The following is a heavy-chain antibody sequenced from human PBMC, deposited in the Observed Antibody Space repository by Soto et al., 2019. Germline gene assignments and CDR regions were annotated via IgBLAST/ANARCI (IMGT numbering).Heavy chain of an antibody. CDR1: GFTFSSYR. CDR2: ISSSSSTI. J-gene: IGHJ5*02. CDR3: ARDPYYDSSGYCFYP. V-gene: IGHV3-48*02. D-gene: IGHD3-22*01. Sequence: VQLVESGGGLVQPGGSLRLSCADSGFTFSSYRMNWVRQAPGKGLAWVSNISSSSSTIYYADSVKGRFTISRDNAKNSLYLQMNSLRDEDTAVYYCARDPYYDSSGYCFYPLGHGTLVTVAS.